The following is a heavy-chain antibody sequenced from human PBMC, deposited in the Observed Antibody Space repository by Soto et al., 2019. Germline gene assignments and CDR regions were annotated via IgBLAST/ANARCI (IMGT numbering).Heavy chain of an antibody. J-gene: IGHJ4*02. D-gene: IGHD6-13*01. CDR3: ARPSSSWYFDY. V-gene: IGHV4-39*01. CDR2: IYYSGST. Sequence: QLQLQESGPGLVKPSETLSLTCTVSGGSISSSSYYWGWIRQPPGKGLEWIGSIYYSGSTYYNPSLKSRVTISVDTSKNQFSLKLSSVTAADTAVYYCARPSSSWYFDYWGQGTLVTVSS. CDR1: GGSISSSSYY.